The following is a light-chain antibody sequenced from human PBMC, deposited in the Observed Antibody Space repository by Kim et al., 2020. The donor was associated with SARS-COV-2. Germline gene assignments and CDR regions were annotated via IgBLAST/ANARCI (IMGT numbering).Light chain of an antibody. Sequence: LSPGEGAPLSYRAGQSNGGGQLGWYQQKPGQAPRLLIFDTSNRAAGIPDRFSGSVSETDFTLTISSLEPEDFAVYYCQQRAKCPLTFGGGTKLEI. CDR3: QQRAKCPLT. CDR2: DTS. V-gene: IGKV3-11*01. J-gene: IGKJ4*01. CDR1: QSNGGGQ.